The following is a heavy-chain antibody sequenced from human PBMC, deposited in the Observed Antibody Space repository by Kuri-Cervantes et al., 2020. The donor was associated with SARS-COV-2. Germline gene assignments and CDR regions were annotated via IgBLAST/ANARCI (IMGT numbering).Heavy chain of an antibody. J-gene: IGHJ6*02. V-gene: IGHV1-2*04. CDR3: ARGMVRGIIQYYYYAMDV. D-gene: IGHD3-10*01. CDR2: INPNSGGT. CDR1: GYNFNISG. Sequence: ASVKVSCKASGYNFNISGIHWVRQAPGQGLEWMGWINPNSGGTNYAQKFQGWVTMTRATSISTVYMELSRLRSDDTAVYYCARGMVRGIIQYYYYAMDVWGQGATVTVSS.